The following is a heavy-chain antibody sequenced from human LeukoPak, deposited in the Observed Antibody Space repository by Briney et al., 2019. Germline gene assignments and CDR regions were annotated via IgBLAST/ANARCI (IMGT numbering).Heavy chain of an antibody. J-gene: IGHJ4*02. D-gene: IGHD6-6*01. CDR1: GGSISSYY. Sequence: SETLSLTCTVSGGSISSYYWSWIRQPAGKGLEWIGRIYTSGSTNYNPSLKSRVTMSVDTSKNQISLKVNSVTAADTAVYYCARESYSSSYLFDFWGQETLVTVSS. CDR3: ARESYSSSYLFDF. CDR2: IYTSGST. V-gene: IGHV4-4*07.